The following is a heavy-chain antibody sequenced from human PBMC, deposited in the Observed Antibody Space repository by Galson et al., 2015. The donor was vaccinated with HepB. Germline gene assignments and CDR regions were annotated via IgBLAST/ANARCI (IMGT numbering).Heavy chain of an antibody. V-gene: IGHV4-34*01. CDR1: GGSFSGYY. CDR2: INHSGST. D-gene: IGHD3-16*01. Sequence: TLSLTCAVYGGSFSGYYWSWIRQPPGKGLEWIGEINHSGSTNYNPSLKSRVTISVDTSKNQFSLKLSSVTAADTAVYYCARSATGKQGRWGGWADAFDIWGQGTMVTVSS. J-gene: IGHJ3*02. CDR3: ARSATGKQGRWGGWADAFDI.